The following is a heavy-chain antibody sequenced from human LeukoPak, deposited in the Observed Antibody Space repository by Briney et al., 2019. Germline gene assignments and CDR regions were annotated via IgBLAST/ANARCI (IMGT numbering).Heavy chain of an antibody. V-gene: IGHV4-4*02. CDR1: GGSISSSNW. CDR3: ARRTTVATPPDY. D-gene: IGHD4-23*01. J-gene: IGHJ4*02. CDR2: IYHSGST. Sequence: SETLSLTCAVSGGSISSSNWWSWVRQPPGKGLEWIGEIYHSGSTNYNPSLKSRVTISVDKSKNQFSLNLSSVTAADTAVYYCARRTTVATPPDYWGQGTLVTVSS.